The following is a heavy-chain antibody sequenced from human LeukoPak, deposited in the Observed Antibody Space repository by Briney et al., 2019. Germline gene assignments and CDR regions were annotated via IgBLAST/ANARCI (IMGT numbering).Heavy chain of an antibody. J-gene: IGHJ4*02. CDR3: ARGREQLGDIGY. D-gene: IGHD6-13*01. CDR1: GGSISSGDYY. V-gene: IGHV4-30-4*08. CDR2: IYYSGST. Sequence: TPSETLSLTCTVSGGSISSGDYYWSWIRQPPGKGLEWIGYIYYSGSTYYNPSLKSRVTISVDTSKNQFSLKLSSVTAADTAVYYCARGREQLGDIGYWGQGTLVTVSS.